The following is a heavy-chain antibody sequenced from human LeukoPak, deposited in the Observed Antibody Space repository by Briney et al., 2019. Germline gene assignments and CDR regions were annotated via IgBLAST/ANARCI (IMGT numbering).Heavy chain of an antibody. CDR3: ANPRKKGWIQLWGPLDY. Sequence: GGSLRLSCAASGFNFGSYSMTWVRQAPGKGLEWVSVMSADSATTFYADSVKGRFTISRDNSENTLYLQMNSLRAEDTAVYYCANPRKKGWIQLWGPLDYWGQGTLVTVSS. CDR1: GFNFGSYS. CDR2: MSADSATT. D-gene: IGHD5-18*01. J-gene: IGHJ4*02. V-gene: IGHV3-23*01.